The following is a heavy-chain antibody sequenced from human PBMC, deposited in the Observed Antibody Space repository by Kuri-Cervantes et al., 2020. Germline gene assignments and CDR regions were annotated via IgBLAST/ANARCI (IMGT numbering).Heavy chain of an antibody. V-gene: IGHV4-30-4*01. CDR1: GGSISRGDYY. CDR3: ARDPGNGDYYFDY. Sequence: SETLSLTCTVSGGSISRGDYYWSWIRQPPGKGLEWIGYIYYSGSTYYNPSLKSRLTIPVDTSKNQFSLKLSSVTAADTAVYYCARDPGNGDYYFDYWGQGTLVTVSS. J-gene: IGHJ4*02. D-gene: IGHD4-17*01. CDR2: IYYSGST.